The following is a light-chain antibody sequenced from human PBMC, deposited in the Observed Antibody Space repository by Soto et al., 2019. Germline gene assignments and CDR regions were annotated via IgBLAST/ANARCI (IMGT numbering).Light chain of an antibody. CDR2: GAS. J-gene: IGKJ4*01. Sequence: TQSPATLSLSPGERATPSCRASQSVSSNLAWYQQKPGQAPRLLIYGASTRATGIPARFSGSGSGTEFTLTISSLQSEDFAVYYCQQYNNWPLTFGGGTKVDIK. CDR1: QSVSSN. CDR3: QQYNNWPLT. V-gene: IGKV3-15*01.